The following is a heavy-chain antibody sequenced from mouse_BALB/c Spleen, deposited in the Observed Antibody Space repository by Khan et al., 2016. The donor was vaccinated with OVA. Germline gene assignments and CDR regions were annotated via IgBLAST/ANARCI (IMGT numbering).Heavy chain of an antibody. D-gene: IGHD1-1*01. Sequence: EVQLQQSGPELVKPGASVKISCKASGYSFNGYFMNWVMQSHGKSLEWIGRINPHIGETFYNQKFKGKATLTVDESSSTAHMELRSLTSEDSAVYYCTRIYRSDFNYWGQGTTLTVSS. V-gene: IGHV1-20*01. J-gene: IGHJ2*01. CDR3: TRIYRSDFNY. CDR2: INPHIGET. CDR1: GYSFNGYF.